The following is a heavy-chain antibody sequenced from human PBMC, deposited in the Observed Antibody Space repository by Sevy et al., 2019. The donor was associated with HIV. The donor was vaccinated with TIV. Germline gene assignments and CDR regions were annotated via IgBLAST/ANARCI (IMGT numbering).Heavy chain of an antibody. D-gene: IGHD5-18*01. Sequence: GGSRRLSCAASGFTFSNAWMSWVRQAPGKGLEWVGRIKSKADGGTTDYAAPVKGRFTISRDDSKNTLYLQMNSLKTEDTAVYYCTTAPRRGYSYGYYYYGMDVWGQGTTVTVSS. V-gene: IGHV3-15*01. CDR1: GFTFSNAW. CDR3: TTAPRRGYSYGYYYYGMDV. CDR2: IKSKADGGTT. J-gene: IGHJ6*02.